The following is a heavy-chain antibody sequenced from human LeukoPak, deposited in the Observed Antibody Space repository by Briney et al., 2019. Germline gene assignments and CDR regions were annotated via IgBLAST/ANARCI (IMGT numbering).Heavy chain of an antibody. J-gene: IGHJ4*02. V-gene: IGHV3-7*01. D-gene: IGHD6-13*01. CDR1: GFTFSNYW. Sequence: PGGALRLSCAASGFTFSNYWMSWVRQAPGKGLEWVANIKQDGSEKYYVDSVKGRFTIFRDNAKNSLYLQMNSLRAEDTAVYYCASTSSSWYYFDYWGQGTLVTVSS. CDR2: IKQDGSEK. CDR3: ASTSSSWYYFDY.